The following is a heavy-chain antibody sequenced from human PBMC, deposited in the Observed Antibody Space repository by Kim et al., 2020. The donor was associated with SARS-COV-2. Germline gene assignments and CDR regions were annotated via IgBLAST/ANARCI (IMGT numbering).Heavy chain of an antibody. V-gene: IGHV1-2*02. CDR2: VNPKSGAT. Sequence: ASVKVSCKASGYTFTDFYIQWVRLAPGQGLEWMGWVNPKSGATNYPQKFQGRVTLTSDTSITTAYMELRGLTFDDAAVYYCARGYRAGSHRPDYWGQGALVTVSS. D-gene: IGHD1-26*01. CDR1: GYTFTDFY. CDR3: ARGYRAGSHRPDY. J-gene: IGHJ4*02.